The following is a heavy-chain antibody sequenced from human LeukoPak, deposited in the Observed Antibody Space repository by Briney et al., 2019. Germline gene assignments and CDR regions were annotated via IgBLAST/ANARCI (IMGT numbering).Heavy chain of an antibody. CDR3: ARAFIGSGWRGNYYYYMDV. D-gene: IGHD6-19*01. CDR2: IKQDGSEK. V-gene: IGHV3-7*01. J-gene: IGHJ6*03. CDR1: GFTFNTYW. Sequence: GGSLRLSCAASGFTFNTYWMSWVRQAPGKGLEWVANIKQDGSEKYYVDSVKGRFTISRDNAKNSLYLQMNSLRAEDTAVYYCARAFIGSGWRGNYYYYMDVWGKGTTVTVSS.